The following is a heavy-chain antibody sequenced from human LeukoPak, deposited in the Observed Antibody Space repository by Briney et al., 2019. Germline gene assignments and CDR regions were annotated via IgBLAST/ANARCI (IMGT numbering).Heavy chain of an antibody. J-gene: IGHJ6*03. V-gene: IGHV4-59*01. CDR2: IYYSGYT. CDR1: GGSISSYY. Sequence: SETLSLTCTVSGGSISSYYWSWIRQPPGGGVEWIGCIYYSGYTNYNPSLKSRVTISVDTSKNQFSLKLSSVTAEDTAVYYCARGGYYYGSGSYSHLWYMDVWGKGTTVTAPS. CDR3: ARGGYYYGSGSYSHLWYMDV. D-gene: IGHD3-10*01.